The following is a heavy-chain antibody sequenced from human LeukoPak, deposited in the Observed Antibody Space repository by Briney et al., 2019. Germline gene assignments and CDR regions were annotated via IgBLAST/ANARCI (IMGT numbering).Heavy chain of an antibody. CDR1: GFTFRKHW. CDR2: IKEDGSEK. Sequence: PGGSLRLSCAATGFTFRKHWMSWVRQAIGKGLECVAKIKEDGSEKHYVDSVKGRFTISRDNAKNSLYLQMNSLRADDTAVYYCARDYTGGWNDYWGQGTLIIVSS. V-gene: IGHV3-7*01. D-gene: IGHD7-27*01. J-gene: IGHJ4*02. CDR3: ARDYTGGWNDY.